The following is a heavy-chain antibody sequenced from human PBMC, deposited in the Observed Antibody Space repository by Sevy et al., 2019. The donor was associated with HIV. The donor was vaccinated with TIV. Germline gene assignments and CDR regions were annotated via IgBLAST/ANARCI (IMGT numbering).Heavy chain of an antibody. CDR1: GGSISSGDYN. CDR2: IFYVGTT. V-gene: IGHV4-30-4*01. CDR3: ARSKNEYANALDLYF. Sequence: SETLSLTCTVSGGSISSGDYNWNWIRQPPGKGLEWIGYIFYVGTTYYTPSLKSRITMSVDTSKNQFSLKLTSVSAADTAIYYCARSKNEYANALDLYFWGQGTLVTVSS. D-gene: IGHD2-2*01. J-gene: IGHJ4*02.